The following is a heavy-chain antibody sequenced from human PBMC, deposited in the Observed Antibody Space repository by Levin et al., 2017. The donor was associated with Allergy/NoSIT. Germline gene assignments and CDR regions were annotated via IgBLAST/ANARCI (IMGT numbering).Heavy chain of an antibody. CDR3: ARLDGQADFVDY. V-gene: IGHV4-39*01. J-gene: IGHJ4*02. CDR2: IYYGGST. D-gene: IGHD2-15*01. CDR1: GGSVSSGSYY. Sequence: PSETLSLTCIVSGGSVSSGSYYWGWIRQTPGKGLEWIVTIYYGGSTYYNPSLKSRVTIFVDTPKNKFSLKLRSVTAADTAVYYCARLDGQADFVDYWGRGTLVTVSS.